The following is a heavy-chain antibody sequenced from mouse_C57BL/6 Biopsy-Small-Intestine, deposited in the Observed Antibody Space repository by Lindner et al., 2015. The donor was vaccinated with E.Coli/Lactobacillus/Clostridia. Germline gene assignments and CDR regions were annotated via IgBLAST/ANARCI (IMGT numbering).Heavy chain of an antibody. CDR2: ISSGSSTI. D-gene: IGHD1-1*01. V-gene: IGHV5-17*01. J-gene: IGHJ1*03. CDR3: AKKSPYYGSSYTYWYFDD. CDR1: GFTFSDYG. Sequence: VQLQESGGGLVKPGGSLKLSCAASGFTFSDYGMHWVRQAPEKGLEWVAYISSGSSTIYYADTVKGRFIISRDNAKNTLFLQMTSLRSEDTAMYYCAKKSPYYGSSYTYWYFDDWGTGTTVTVSS.